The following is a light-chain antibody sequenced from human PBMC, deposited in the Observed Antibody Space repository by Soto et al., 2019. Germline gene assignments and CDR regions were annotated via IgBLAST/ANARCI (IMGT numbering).Light chain of an antibody. Sequence: EIVMTQSPATLSLSPGERATLSCRASQSVSSNLAWYQQKPGQAPRLLIYDASTRATGIPARFSGSGSGTEFTLTISSLQSEDVAVYYCQQYNNWPPPWTFGQGTKVEIK. CDR1: QSVSSN. J-gene: IGKJ1*01. CDR3: QQYNNWPPPWT. CDR2: DAS. V-gene: IGKV3-15*01.